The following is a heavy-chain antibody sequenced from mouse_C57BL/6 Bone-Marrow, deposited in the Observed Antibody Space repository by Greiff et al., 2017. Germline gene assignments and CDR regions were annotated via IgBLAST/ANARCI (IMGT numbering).Heavy chain of an antibody. Sequence: EVKVVESGGGLVKPGGSLKLSCAASGFTFSSYTMSWVRQTPEKRLEWVATISGGGGNTYYPDSVKGRFTISRDNAKNTLYLQMSSLRSEDTALYYCARHDYGSSYSYWGQGTTLTVSS. CDR2: ISGGGGNT. J-gene: IGHJ2*01. CDR3: ARHDYGSSYSY. CDR1: GFTFSSYT. D-gene: IGHD1-1*01. V-gene: IGHV5-9*01.